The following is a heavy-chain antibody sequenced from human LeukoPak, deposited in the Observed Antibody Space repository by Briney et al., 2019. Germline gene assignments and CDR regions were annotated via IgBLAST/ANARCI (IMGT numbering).Heavy chain of an antibody. CDR1: GGSISNYY. V-gene: IGHV4-59*01. J-gene: IGHJ6*02. CDR3: ARAYYGMDV. CDR2: IYYSGST. Sequence: SETLSLTCTVSGGSISNYYWSWIRQPPGKGLEWIGYIYYSGSTNYNPSLKSRVTISVDTSKNQFSLKLSSVTAADTAVYYCARAYYGMDVWGQGTTVTVSS.